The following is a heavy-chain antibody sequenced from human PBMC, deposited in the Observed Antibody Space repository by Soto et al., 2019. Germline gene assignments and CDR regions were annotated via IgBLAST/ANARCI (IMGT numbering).Heavy chain of an antibody. CDR1: GGTFSTYG. Sequence: QVQPVQSGAEVKKPGSSVKVSCKSSGGTFSTYGFFWVRQAPGQGLEWMGGIIPIFGTTNYAQKFQDRGTITTDESTNTDYMELISLNSEHTAVYYCETRGVRTFRSPLRIDPCGQGTLVNVSA. V-gene: IGHV1-69*01. CDR2: IIPIFGTT. J-gene: IGHJ5*02. D-gene: IGHD3-10*01. CDR3: ETRGVRTFRSPLRIDP.